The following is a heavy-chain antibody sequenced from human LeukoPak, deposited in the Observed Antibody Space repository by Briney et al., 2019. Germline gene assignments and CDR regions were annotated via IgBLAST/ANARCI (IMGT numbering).Heavy chain of an antibody. V-gene: IGHV3-21*01. CDR3: ARGGDSGGYYFDY. J-gene: IGHJ4*02. D-gene: IGHD1-26*01. Sequence: PGGSLRLSCAASGFTFSSYSMNWVRQAPGKGLEWVSSISSSSSYIYYADSVKGRFTISRDNAKNSLYLQMNSLRAEDTAVYYCARGGDSGGYYFDYWGQGTLVTVSS. CDR2: ISSSSSYI. CDR1: GFTFSSYS.